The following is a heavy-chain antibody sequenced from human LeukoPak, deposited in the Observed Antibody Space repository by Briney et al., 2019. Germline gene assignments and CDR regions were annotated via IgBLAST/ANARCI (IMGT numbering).Heavy chain of an antibody. J-gene: IGHJ4*02. V-gene: IGHV4-39*02. Sequence: SETLSLTCTVSGGSISSSSYYWGWIRQPPGKGLEWIGSIYYSGSTYYNPSLKSRVTISVDTSKNQFSLKLSSVTAADTAVYYCARDKGYGYDSSGHFDYWGQGTLVTVPS. CDR3: ARDKGYGYDSSGHFDY. CDR2: IYYSGST. D-gene: IGHD3-22*01. CDR1: GGSISSSSYY.